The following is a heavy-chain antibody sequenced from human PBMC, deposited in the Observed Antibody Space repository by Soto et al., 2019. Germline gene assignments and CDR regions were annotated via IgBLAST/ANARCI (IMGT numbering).Heavy chain of an antibody. Sequence: SETLSLTCAVYGGSFSGYYWSWIRQPPGRGLEWIGEINHSGSTNYNPSLKSRVTISVDTSKNQFSLKLSSVTAADTAVYYCARGRRGRGYQLLFLGCFDPWGQGTLVTVSS. D-gene: IGHD2-2*01. CDR1: GGSFSGYY. J-gene: IGHJ5*02. V-gene: IGHV4-34*01. CDR2: INHSGST. CDR3: ARGRRGRGYQLLFLGCFDP.